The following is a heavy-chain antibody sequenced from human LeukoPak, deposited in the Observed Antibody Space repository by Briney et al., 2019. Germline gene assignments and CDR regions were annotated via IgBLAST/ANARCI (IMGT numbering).Heavy chain of an antibody. Sequence: PGGSLRLSCAASGFTFSTFAMAWVRQAPGRGLEWVSVIGPESGDIRYSDSVKGRFTISRDNSKSTLFLQMNSLRADDTALYYCAKYCGGGYFRNFDSWGQGTLVTVSS. D-gene: IGHD2-21*01. CDR1: GFTFSTFA. CDR3: AKYCGGGYFRNFDS. V-gene: IGHV3-23*01. CDR2: IGPESGDI. J-gene: IGHJ4*02.